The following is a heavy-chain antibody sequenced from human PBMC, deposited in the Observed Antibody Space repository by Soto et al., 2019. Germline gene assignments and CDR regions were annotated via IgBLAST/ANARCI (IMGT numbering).Heavy chain of an antibody. D-gene: IGHD2-8*01. CDR3: ASTNGY. Sequence: SETLCLTCTVSGGSVSGSSYYWGWIRQPPGKGLEWIGSIYYTGSTYHNPSLKSRVTISVDTSKNQFSLKLSSVTAADTAVYYYASTNGYWGQGTLVTVSS. CDR2: IYYTGST. V-gene: IGHV4-39*01. CDR1: GGSVSGSSYY. J-gene: IGHJ4*02.